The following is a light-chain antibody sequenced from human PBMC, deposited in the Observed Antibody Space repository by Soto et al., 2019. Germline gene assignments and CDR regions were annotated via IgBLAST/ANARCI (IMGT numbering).Light chain of an antibody. Sequence: QAVVTQEPSLSVTPGGTVTLTCGLSSGSVSTSYYPSWNQQTPGQAPRTLIYTTNTRSSGVPDRFSGSILGNKAALTITGAQADDESDYYCVLSMDSGISVFGTGTKLTVL. CDR3: VLSMDSGISV. J-gene: IGLJ1*01. CDR1: SGSVSTSYY. CDR2: TTN. V-gene: IGLV8-61*01.